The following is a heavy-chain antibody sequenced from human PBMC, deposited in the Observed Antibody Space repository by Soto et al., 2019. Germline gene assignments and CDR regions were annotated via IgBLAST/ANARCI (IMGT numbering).Heavy chain of an antibody. Sequence: PGGSLRLACAASGFPFSSYAMSWVRQSPGKGLEWVSSISGSGGSTYYADSVKGRFTISRDNSKNTLYLQMNSLRAEDTAVYYCAKDGPLYYDILTGVYFGYVMDVWGQGIPVTV. CDR3: AKDGPLYYDILTGVYFGYVMDV. J-gene: IGHJ6*02. V-gene: IGHV3-23*01. CDR2: ISGSGGST. CDR1: GFPFSSYA. D-gene: IGHD3-9*01.